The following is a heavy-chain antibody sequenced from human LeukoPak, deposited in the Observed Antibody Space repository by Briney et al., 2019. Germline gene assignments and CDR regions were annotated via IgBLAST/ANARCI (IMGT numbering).Heavy chain of an antibody. CDR2: IKQDGSEK. Sequence: PSETLSLTCAVSGDSVSSDNWWSWVRQAPGKGLEWVANIKQDGSEKYYVDSVKGRFTISRDNAKNSLYLQMNSLRAEDTAVYYCARDSFRVATITFYYYYYMDVWGKGTTVTVSS. CDR3: ARDSFRVATITFYYYYYMDV. V-gene: IGHV3-7*01. J-gene: IGHJ6*03. D-gene: IGHD5-12*01. CDR1: GDSVSSDNW.